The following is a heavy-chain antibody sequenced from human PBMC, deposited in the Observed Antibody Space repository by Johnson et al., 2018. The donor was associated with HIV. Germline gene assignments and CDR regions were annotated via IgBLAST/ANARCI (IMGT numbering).Heavy chain of an antibody. V-gene: IGHV3-53*01. CDR3: AKPKSSYQNSGSYVSDAFDI. J-gene: IGHJ3*02. CDR1: GFTVSRNY. Sequence: MQLVESGGGLIQPGGSLRLSCAASGFTVSRNYMSWVRQAPGPGLAWVSVIYSGGSTYYEDTVTGRVTISSDNSKKTLYLQRNSLRAEVTSVYYWAKPKSSYQNSGSYVSDAFDIWGQGTMVTVSS. CDR2: IYSGGST. D-gene: IGHD1-26*01.